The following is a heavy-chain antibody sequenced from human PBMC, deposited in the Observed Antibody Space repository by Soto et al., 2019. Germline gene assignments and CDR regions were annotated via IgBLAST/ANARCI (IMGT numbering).Heavy chain of an antibody. D-gene: IGHD6-19*01. CDR3: AKVVSGSGWDYFDY. J-gene: IGHJ4*02. V-gene: IGHV1-18*01. CDR1: GYTFTSYG. CDR2: ISAYKGNT. Sequence: QVQLVQSGAEVKKPGASVKVSCKASGYTFTSYGISWVRQAPGQGLEWMGWISAYKGNTNYAQKLQGRVTMTTNTSTSTAYMELRSLRSDDTAVYYWAKVVSGSGWDYFDYWGKGTLVTVSS.